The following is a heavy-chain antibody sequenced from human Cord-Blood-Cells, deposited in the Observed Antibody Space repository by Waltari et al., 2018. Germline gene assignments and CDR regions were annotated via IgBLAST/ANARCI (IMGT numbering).Heavy chain of an antibody. Sequence: GAEVKKPGASVKVSCKASGYTFTSYGISWVRHAPGQGLEWMGWISAYNGNTNYAQKLQGRVTMTTDTSTSTAYMELRSLRSDDTAVYDCARVVSNYYYYYMDVWGKGTTVTVSS. V-gene: IGHV1-18*04. D-gene: IGHD4-4*01. CDR3: ARVVSNYYYYYMDV. CDR2: ISAYNGNT. CDR1: GYTFTSYG. J-gene: IGHJ6*03.